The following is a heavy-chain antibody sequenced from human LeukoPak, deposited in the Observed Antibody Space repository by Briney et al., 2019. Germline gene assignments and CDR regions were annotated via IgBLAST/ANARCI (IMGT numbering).Heavy chain of an antibody. J-gene: IGHJ6*03. CDR1: GFTFSSYA. Sequence: GGSLRLSCAASGFTFSSYAMSWVRQAPGKGLEWVSAISGSGGSTYYADSVKGRFTISRDNSKNTLYLQMNSLRAEDTAVYYCAKRDYDYVWGAYYYYMDVWGKGTTVTVSS. CDR2: ISGSGGST. V-gene: IGHV3-23*01. CDR3: AKRDYDYVWGAYYYYMDV. D-gene: IGHD3-16*01.